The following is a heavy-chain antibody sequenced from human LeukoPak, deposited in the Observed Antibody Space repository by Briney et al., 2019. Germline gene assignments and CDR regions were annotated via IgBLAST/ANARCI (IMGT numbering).Heavy chain of an antibody. CDR2: ITGSSSNI. CDR3: ARAYYGSGRSLDY. D-gene: IGHD3-10*01. Sequence: GGSLRPSCAASGFIFSSYNMNWVRQAPGRGLEWVSFITGSSSNIYYADSVKGRFTGSRDNAKNSMYLQMNSLRAEDTAVYYCARAYYGSGRSLDYWGQRTVVTVSS. J-gene: IGHJ4*02. CDR1: GFIFSSYN. V-gene: IGHV3-21*01.